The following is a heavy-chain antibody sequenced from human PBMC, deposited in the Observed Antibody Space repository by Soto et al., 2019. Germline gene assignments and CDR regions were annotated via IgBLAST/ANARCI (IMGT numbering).Heavy chain of an antibody. CDR1: GGSFSGYY. D-gene: IGHD6-13*01. V-gene: IGHV4-34*01. Sequence: SETLSLTCAVYGGSFSGYYWSWIRQPPGKGLEWIGEINHSGSTNYNPSLKSRVTISVDTSKNQFSLKLSSVTAADTAVYYCASKDAAADSRFDYWGQGTLVTVSS. J-gene: IGHJ4*02. CDR3: ASKDAAADSRFDY. CDR2: INHSGST.